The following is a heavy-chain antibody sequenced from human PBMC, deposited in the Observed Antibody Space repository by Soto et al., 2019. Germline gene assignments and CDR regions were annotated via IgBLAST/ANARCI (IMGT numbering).Heavy chain of an antibody. V-gene: IGHV4-59*11. D-gene: IGHD3-22*01. CDR3: AREYYYDSSGIGFDP. CDR2: IYSSGSP. Sequence: SETLSLTCTVSGGSTSGHYWSWIRQPPGKGLEWIGYIYSSGSPHHNPSLKSRVIISEDRSKNQIYLKLNSVTAADTAVYYCAREYYYDSSGIGFDPWGPGTTVTVSS. J-gene: IGHJ5*02. CDR1: GGSTSGHY.